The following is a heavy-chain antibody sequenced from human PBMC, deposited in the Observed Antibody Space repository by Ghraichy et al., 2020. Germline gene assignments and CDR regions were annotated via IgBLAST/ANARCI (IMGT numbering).Heavy chain of an antibody. CDR3: AKDEYCTGGVCYAYWYFDL. Sequence: GGSLRLSCAASGFTFSSYAMSWVRQAPGKGLEWVSAISGSGGSTYYADSVKGRFTISRDNSKNTLYLQMNSLRAEDTAVYYCAKDEYCTGGVCYAYWYFDLWGRGTLVTVSS. CDR2: ISGSGGST. D-gene: IGHD2-8*02. V-gene: IGHV3-23*01. CDR1: GFTFSSYA. J-gene: IGHJ2*01.